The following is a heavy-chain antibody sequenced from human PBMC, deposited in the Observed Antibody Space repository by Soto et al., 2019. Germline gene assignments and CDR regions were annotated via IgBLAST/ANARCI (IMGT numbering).Heavy chain of an antibody. Sequence: EVQLVESGGGPVKPGGSLRLSCAASGFTFTRFSMNWVRQAPGKGLEWVSSISSTTNYIDYGDSMKGRFTISRDNAKNSLYLEMNSLRAEDTAVYYCARESEDLTSNFDYWGQGTLVTVAS. V-gene: IGHV3-21*06. J-gene: IGHJ4*02. CDR1: GFTFTRFS. CDR2: ISSTTNYI. CDR3: ARESEDLTSNFDY.